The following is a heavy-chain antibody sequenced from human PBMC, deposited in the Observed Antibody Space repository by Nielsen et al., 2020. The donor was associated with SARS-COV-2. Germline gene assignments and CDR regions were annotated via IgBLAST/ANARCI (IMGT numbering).Heavy chain of an antibody. CDR1: GYTFTNNY. D-gene: IGHD3-22*01. J-gene: IGHJ4*02. V-gene: IGHV1-46*01. CDR2: INPTNGGT. CDR3: ARDSSGTYRRVDY. Sequence: ASVKVSCKASGYTFTNNYMHRVRQAPGQGLEWMGLINPTNGGTTYAQKFQGRVTMTRDTSTSTVYMELSSLRSDDTAVYYCARDSSGTYRRVDYWGQGTLVTVSS.